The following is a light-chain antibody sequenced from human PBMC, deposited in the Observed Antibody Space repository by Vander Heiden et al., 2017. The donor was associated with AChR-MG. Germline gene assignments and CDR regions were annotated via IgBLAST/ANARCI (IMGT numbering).Light chain of an antibody. V-gene: IGKV3-20*01. CDR2: GAS. CDR3: QHYGSSLPWT. J-gene: IGKJ1*01. Sequence: EFVLTQSQGTLSWSPGERATLSCTASQSFSSSNLAWYQQKPGQAPRLLIYGASSRATGIPDRFSGSASGTDFTLTISRLEPGDIAVYYCQHYGSSLPWTFGQGTKVEVK. CDR1: QSFSSSN.